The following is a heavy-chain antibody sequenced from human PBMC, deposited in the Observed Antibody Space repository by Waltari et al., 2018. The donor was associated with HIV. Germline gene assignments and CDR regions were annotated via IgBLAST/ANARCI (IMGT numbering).Heavy chain of an antibody. CDR1: GFTVRSHY. D-gene: IGHD3-10*01. Sequence: EVQLVETGGGLIQPGGSLRLYCAASGFTVRSHYKSWVRQAQGKGLEWVSVIYSGGSTYYADSVKGRFTISRDNSKNTLYLQMNSLRAEDTAVYYCARVGHPGLYFQHWGQGTLVTVSS. V-gene: IGHV3-53*02. CDR3: ARVGHPGLYFQH. J-gene: IGHJ1*01. CDR2: IYSGGST.